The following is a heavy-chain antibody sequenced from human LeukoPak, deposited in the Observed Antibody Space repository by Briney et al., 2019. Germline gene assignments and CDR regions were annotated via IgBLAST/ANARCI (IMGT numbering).Heavy chain of an antibody. D-gene: IGHD3-3*01. CDR3: ASQKETYYDFWSGYYPSEFDY. CDR1: GLTFSSSW. J-gene: IGHJ4*02. CDR2: INPDGNKK. V-gene: IGHV3-7*01. Sequence: GGSLRLSCAVSGLTFSSSWMDWVRQAPGKGLEWVASINPDGNKKYSADSVKGRFTISRDNSKNTLYLQMNSLRAEDTAVYYCASQKETYYDFWSGYYPSEFDYWGQGTLVTVSS.